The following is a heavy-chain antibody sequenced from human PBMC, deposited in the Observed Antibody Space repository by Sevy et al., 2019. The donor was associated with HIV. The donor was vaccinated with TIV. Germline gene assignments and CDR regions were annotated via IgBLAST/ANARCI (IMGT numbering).Heavy chain of an antibody. J-gene: IGHJ6*03. Sequence: PETLSLTCAVYGGSFSGYYWSWIRQPPGKGLEWIGEINHSGSTNYNPSLKSRVTISVDTSKNQFSLKLSSVTAADTAVYYCARGRGQQLVRYYYYYYYMDVWGKGTTVTVSS. V-gene: IGHV4-34*01. D-gene: IGHD6-13*01. CDR1: GGSFSGYY. CDR3: ARGRGQQLVRYYYYYYYMDV. CDR2: INHSGST.